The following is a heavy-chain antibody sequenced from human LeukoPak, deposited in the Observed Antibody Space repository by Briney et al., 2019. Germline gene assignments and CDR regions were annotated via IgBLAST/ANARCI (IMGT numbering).Heavy chain of an antibody. D-gene: IGHD3-10*01. CDR1: GFTFSGYS. CDR3: ARATVRGSAFDI. CDR2: ISSSSSYI. Sequence: RGSLRLSCAASGFTFSGYSMNWVRQAPGKGLEWVSSISSSSSYIYYADSVKGRFTISRDNAKNSLYLQMNSLRAEDTAVYYCARATVRGSAFDIWGQGTMVTVSS. V-gene: IGHV3-21*01. J-gene: IGHJ3*02.